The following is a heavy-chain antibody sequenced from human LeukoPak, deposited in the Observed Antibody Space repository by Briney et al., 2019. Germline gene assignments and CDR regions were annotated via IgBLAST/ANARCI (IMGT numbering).Heavy chain of an antibody. CDR3: AHEEYGGKDFDY. CDR2: IYWNDDK. Sequence: ESGPTLVKPTQTLTLTCTFSGFSLSTSGVGVGWIRQPPGKALEWLALIYWNDDKRYSPSLKSRLTITKDTPKNQVVLTMTNMDPVDTATYYCAHEEYGGKDFDYWGQGTLVTVSS. CDR1: GFSLSTSGVG. V-gene: IGHV2-5*01. J-gene: IGHJ4*02. D-gene: IGHD4-23*01.